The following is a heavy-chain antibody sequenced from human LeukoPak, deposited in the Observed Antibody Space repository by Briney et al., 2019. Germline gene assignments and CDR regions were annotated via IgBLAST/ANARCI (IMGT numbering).Heavy chain of an antibody. J-gene: IGHJ4*02. CDR2: IYYSGST. CDR3: ARGDPALLDY. Sequence: SETLSLTCTVSGGSISSSSYYWGWIRQPPGKGLEWIGSIYYSGSTYYDPSLKSRVTISVDTSTNQFSLKLSSVTAADTAVYYCARGDPALLDYWGQRTLVTVSS. CDR1: GGSISSSSYY. V-gene: IGHV4-39*07.